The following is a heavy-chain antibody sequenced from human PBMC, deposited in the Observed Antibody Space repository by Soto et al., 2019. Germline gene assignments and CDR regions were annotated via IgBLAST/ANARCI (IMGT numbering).Heavy chain of an antibody. Sequence: QVQLVQSGAEVKKPGSSVKVSCKASGGTFSSYAISWVRQAPGQGLEWMGGIIPIFGTENYAQKFQGRVTMTEDESTSTPYMELSSLRSEDTAVYYCARHVPAAGYYYGMDVWGQWTTVTVSS. CDR1: GGTFSSYA. V-gene: IGHV1-69*12. J-gene: IGHJ6*02. D-gene: IGHD2-2*01. CDR2: IIPIFGTE. CDR3: ARHVPAAGYYYGMDV.